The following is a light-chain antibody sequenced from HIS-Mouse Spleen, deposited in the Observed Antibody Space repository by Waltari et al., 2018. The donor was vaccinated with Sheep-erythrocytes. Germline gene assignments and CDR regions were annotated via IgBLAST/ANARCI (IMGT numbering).Light chain of an antibody. V-gene: IGLV2-23*01. Sequence: QSALTQPASVSGSPGQSLTLPCTGPRSDVGSYNLVSWYQQHPGKAPKLMIYEGSKRPSGVSNRFSGSKSGNTASLTISGLQAEDEADYYCCSYAGSSTYVVFGGGTKLTVL. CDR1: RSDVGSYNL. CDR2: EGS. J-gene: IGLJ2*01. CDR3: CSYAGSSTYVV.